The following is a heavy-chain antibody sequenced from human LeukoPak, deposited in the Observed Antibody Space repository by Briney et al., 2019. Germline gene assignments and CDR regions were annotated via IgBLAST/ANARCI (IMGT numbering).Heavy chain of an antibody. Sequence: GGSLRLSCAASGFTFSSYGMSWVRQAPGKGLEWVSAIGGSTSGTYYADSVKGRFTISRDNSKNTLSLQMNSLGAEDTAVYYCVKDAFYASGTYYNTWGQGTLVTVSS. D-gene: IGHD3-10*01. CDR1: GFTFSSYG. CDR2: IGGSTSGT. J-gene: IGHJ5*02. CDR3: VKDAFYASGTYYNT. V-gene: IGHV3-23*01.